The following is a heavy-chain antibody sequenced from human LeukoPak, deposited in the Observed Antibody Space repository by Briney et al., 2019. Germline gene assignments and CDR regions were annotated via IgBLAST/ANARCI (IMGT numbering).Heavy chain of an antibody. CDR1: GFTFSSHA. V-gene: IGHV3-23*01. J-gene: IGHJ4*02. Sequence: GGSLRLSCAASGFTFSSHAMSWVRQAPGKGLEWVSAISGSGGSTYYADSVKGRFTISRDNSKNTLYLQMNSLRAEDTAVYYCAKARMRYFDWLLAYWGQGTLVTVSS. D-gene: IGHD3-9*01. CDR3: AKARMRYFDWLLAY. CDR2: ISGSGGST.